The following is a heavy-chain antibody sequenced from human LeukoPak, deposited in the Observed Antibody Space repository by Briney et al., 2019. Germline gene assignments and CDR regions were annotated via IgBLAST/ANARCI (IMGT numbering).Heavy chain of an antibody. Sequence: ASVKVSCKAFGHSLTSYSMHWVRQAPGQGLEWMGIINPSGGSTSYAQKFQGRVTMTRDTSTSTVYMEVTSLRSDDTAVYYCARGAVSGSYPPFDYWGQGTLVTVSS. D-gene: IGHD1-26*01. V-gene: IGHV1-46*01. CDR2: INPSGGST. CDR1: GHSLTSYS. J-gene: IGHJ4*02. CDR3: ARGAVSGSYPPFDY.